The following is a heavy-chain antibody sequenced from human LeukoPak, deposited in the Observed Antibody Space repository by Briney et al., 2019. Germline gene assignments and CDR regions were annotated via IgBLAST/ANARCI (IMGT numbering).Heavy chain of an antibody. J-gene: IGHJ3*02. CDR3: ARNAFDI. CDR2: INQDGSAK. Sequence: GGSLRLSCAASGFTFSTYWMGWVRQAPGRGLEWVANINQDGSAKFYGDSVKGRFTISRDNAKKSLYLQMNSLSAEDTAVYYCARNAFDIWGQGTMVTVSS. V-gene: IGHV3-7*01. CDR1: GFTFSTYW.